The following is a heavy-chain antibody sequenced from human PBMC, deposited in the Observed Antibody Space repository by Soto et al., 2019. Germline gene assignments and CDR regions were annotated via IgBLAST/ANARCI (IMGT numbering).Heavy chain of an antibody. D-gene: IGHD3-3*01. CDR1: GYSISSGYV. V-gene: IGHV4-38-2*02. CDR3: ARDKKLRFLGGDWFDP. J-gene: IGHJ5*02. CDR2: IYHSGST. Sequence: XETLSLTCAVSGYSISSGYVWCWVRQPPGKGLEWIGSIYHSGSTYYNPSLKSRVTISVDTSKNQFSLKLSSVTAADTAVYYCARDKKLRFLGGDWFDPWGQGTLVTVSS.